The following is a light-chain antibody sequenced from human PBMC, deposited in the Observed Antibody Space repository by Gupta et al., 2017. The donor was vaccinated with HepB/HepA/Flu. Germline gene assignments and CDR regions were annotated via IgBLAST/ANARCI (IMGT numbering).Light chain of an antibody. CDR2: DAS. Sequence: IQMTQSPSSLSASVGDRVTITCQANREISNYLNWYKQKQGKAPKLLIYDASSWEPGVPSRFSGSGYAKDVTFTSNSRQQEDNASSYSHHYDNLPKFTFGQGTKVDI. V-gene: IGKV1-33*01. CDR1: REISNY. J-gene: IGKJ3*01. CDR3: HHYDNLPKFT.